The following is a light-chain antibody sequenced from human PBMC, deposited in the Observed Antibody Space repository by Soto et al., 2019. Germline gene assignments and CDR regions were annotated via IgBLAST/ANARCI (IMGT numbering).Light chain of an antibody. J-gene: IGKJ2*01. V-gene: IGKV1-33*01. CDR3: QHYANLPNT. Sequence: DIQMTQSPSSLSASVGDRVTITCQASQDITNYLNWYQQKPGKAPNLLIYDASNLETGVPSRFSGSASGTDFTLTFNNLQPEDFATYYCQHYANLPNTFGRGTKLEIK. CDR1: QDITNY. CDR2: DAS.